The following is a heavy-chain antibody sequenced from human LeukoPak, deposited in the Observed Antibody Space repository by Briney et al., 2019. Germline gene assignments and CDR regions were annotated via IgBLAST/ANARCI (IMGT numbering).Heavy chain of an antibody. Sequence: SETLSLTCTVSGGSISSYYWSWIRQPPGKGLEWIGNIYYSGSTTHNPSLKSRVTMSVDTSKNQFSLKLNSVTAADTAVYYCARGLVARSFFDYWGQGTLVTVSS. CDR3: ARGLVARSFFDY. J-gene: IGHJ4*02. CDR2: IYYSGST. CDR1: GGSISSYY. V-gene: IGHV4-59*01. D-gene: IGHD5-12*01.